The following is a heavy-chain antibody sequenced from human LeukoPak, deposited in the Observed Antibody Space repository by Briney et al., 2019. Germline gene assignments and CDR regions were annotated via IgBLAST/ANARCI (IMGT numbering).Heavy chain of an antibody. CDR3: ARSGSPGYSLDY. D-gene: IGHD3-9*01. CDR2: IDPNSGGT. V-gene: IGHV1-2*02. Sequence: ASVKVSCKASGYSFTGYFIHWVRQAPGQGLEWMGCIDPNSGGTKYAQKFQGRVSMPRDTSTRTAYMELSRLRSDDTAVYFCARSGSPGYSLDYWGQGTLVTVSS. J-gene: IGHJ4*02. CDR1: GYSFTGYF.